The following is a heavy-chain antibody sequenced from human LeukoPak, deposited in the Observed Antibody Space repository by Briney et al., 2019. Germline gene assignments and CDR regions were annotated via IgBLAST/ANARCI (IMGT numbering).Heavy chain of an antibody. CDR2: ISGSGGST. D-gene: IGHD2-2*01. CDR3: AKAIGYCSSTSCLGGDFDY. J-gene: IGHJ4*02. Sequence: PGGSLRLSCAASGFTFSSYAMSWVRQAPGKGLEWVSAISGSGGSTYYADSVEGRFTISRDNSKNTLYLQMNSLRAEDTAVYYCAKAIGYCSSTSCLGGDFDYWGQGTLVTVSS. V-gene: IGHV3-23*01. CDR1: GFTFSSYA.